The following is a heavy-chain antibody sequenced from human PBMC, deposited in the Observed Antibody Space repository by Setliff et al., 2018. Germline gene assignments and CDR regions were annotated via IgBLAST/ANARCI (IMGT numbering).Heavy chain of an antibody. CDR2: IYYRGST. J-gene: IGHJ6*02. Sequence: SETLSLTCTVSGGSISSSSYYWGWIRQPPGKGLEWIGSIYYRGSTYHNPSLKSRVTVSVDTSKNQFSLKLSSVTAADTAVYYCARSSSGSPHYYYAMDVWGQGTTVTVSS. D-gene: IGHD3-10*01. V-gene: IGHV4-39*07. CDR3: ARSSSGSPHYYYAMDV. CDR1: GGSISSSSYY.